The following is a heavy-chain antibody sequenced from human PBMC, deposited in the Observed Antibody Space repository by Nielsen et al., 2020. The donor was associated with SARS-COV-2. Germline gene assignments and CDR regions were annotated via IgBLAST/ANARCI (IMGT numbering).Heavy chain of an antibody. CDR2: ISTCSRYI. CDR1: GSAFSSYS. V-gene: IGHV3-21*01. D-gene: IGHD3-3*01. Sequence: GGSLRLSCAASGSAFSSYSMNWVRQAPGKGLEWVSSISTCSRYIYYADLVKGRFTISRGNAKNSLYLQMNSLRAEDTAVYYCATGWGSLLEWGRVDYWGQGTLVTVSS. CDR3: ATGWGSLLEWGRVDY. J-gene: IGHJ4*02.